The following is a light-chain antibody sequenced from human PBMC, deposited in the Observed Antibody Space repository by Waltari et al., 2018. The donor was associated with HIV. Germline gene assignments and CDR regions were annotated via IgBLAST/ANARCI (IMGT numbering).Light chain of an antibody. CDR3: QSYDSSLSGSI. CDR1: SSNIGAGSD. J-gene: IGLJ2*01. CDR2: GNI. V-gene: IGLV1-40*01. Sequence: QSVLTPPPSVSGAPGQRVTISCTGSSSNIGAGSDVHWYQQLPGTAPKLLINGNINRPSGVPDRFSDSKSGTSASLAITGLQAEDEADYYCQSYDSSLSGSIFGGGTKLTVL.